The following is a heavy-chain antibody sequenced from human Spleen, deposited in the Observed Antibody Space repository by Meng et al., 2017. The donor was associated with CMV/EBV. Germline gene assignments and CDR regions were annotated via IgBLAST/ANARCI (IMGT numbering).Heavy chain of an antibody. CDR2: IRGSGANT. CDR3: AKLGDYDFWSGPLMHFDY. D-gene: IGHD3-3*01. V-gene: IGHV3-23*01. J-gene: IGHJ4*02. CDR1: FIVNNYW. Sequence: FIVNNYWMHWVRQAPGKGLEWVSSIRGSGANTYYADSVKGRFTISRDNSKNTLYLQMNSLRAEDTAVYYCAKLGDYDFWSGPLMHFDYWGQGILVTVSS.